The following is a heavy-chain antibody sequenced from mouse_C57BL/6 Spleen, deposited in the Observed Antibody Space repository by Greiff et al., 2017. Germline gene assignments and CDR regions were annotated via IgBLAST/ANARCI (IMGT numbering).Heavy chain of an antibody. J-gene: IGHJ4*01. D-gene: IGHD2-5*01. Sequence: VQLQQSGPELVKPGASVKMSCTASGYTFTDYNMHWVKQSHGKSLEWIGSLNPNNGGTSYNQKFKGKATLTVHKSSSTAYMERRSLTSEDSAVYYCARYYSKGEMDYWGQGTSVTVSS. CDR2: LNPNNGGT. CDR3: ARYYSKGEMDY. CDR1: GYTFTDYN. V-gene: IGHV1-22*01.